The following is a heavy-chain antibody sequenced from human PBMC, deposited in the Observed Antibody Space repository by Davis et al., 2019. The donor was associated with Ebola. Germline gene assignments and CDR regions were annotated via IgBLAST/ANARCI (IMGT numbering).Heavy chain of an antibody. CDR3: ARDRDYYDRSAYHPRGWFDL. CDR2: IKQDESEK. CDR1: GVALSGFW. Sequence: GGSLRLSCAASGVALSGFWMNWVRQAPGKGLEWVANIKQDESEKYYVDSVRGRFTISRDNAKNSLSLQMNSLSAEDTAVYYCARDRDYYDRSAYHPRGWFDLWGQGTLVIVSS. D-gene: IGHD3-22*01. J-gene: IGHJ5*02. V-gene: IGHV3-7*01.